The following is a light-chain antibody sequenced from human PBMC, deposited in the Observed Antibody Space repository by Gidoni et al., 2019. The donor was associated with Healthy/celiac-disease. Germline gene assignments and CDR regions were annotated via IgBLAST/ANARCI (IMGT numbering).Light chain of an antibody. CDR3: QQDYNLPPWT. CDR2: GAS. Sequence: PGERVTLSCRASQSVRSSFLTWYQQKPGQAPRLLIDGASTRATVIPARFSGSGSGTDFTLTSSSLQPEDFAVYYCQQDYNLPPWTFGQXTKVEIK. CDR1: QSVRSSF. V-gene: IGKV3D-7*01. J-gene: IGKJ1*01.